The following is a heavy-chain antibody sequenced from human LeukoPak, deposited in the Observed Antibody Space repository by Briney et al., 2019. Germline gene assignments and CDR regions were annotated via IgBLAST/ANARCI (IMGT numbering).Heavy chain of an antibody. CDR2: YYSGST. J-gene: IGHJ4*02. V-gene: IGHV4-39*01. CDR1: GGSIRSSSYY. Sequence: SETLSLTCTVSGGSIRSSSYYWGWIRQPPGKGLEWIGIYYSGSTYYKPSLKSRVTISVDTSKNQFSLKLRSVTAADTAVFYCARWSESATFDSWGQGTLVIVSS. D-gene: IGHD3-3*01. CDR3: ARWSESATFDS.